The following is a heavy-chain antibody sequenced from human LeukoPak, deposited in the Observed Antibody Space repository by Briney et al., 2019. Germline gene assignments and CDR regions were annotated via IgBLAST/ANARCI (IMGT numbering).Heavy chain of an antibody. CDR1: EGTFGAYS. CDR3: ARDLKGYFDY. J-gene: IGHJ4*02. CDR2: ISAYNGNT. V-gene: IGHV1-18*01. Sequence: ASVKVSCKASEGTFGAYSIDWVRQAPGQGLEWMGWISAYNGNTNYAQKLQGRVTMTTDTSTSTAYMELRSLRSDDTAVYYCARDLKGYFDYWGQGTLVTVSS.